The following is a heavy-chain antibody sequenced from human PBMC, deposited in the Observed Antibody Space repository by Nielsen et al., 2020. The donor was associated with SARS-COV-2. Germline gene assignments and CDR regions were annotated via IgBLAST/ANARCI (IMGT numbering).Heavy chain of an antibody. Sequence: GESLKISCAASGFTFTSYGMTWVRQDPGKGLEWVSTISASGGSTFYTDSVKGRFTISRDSFKNTLYLQMNSLRAEDTAVYYCAKVGVGVITHHDAFDIWGQGTMVTVSS. CDR3: AKVGVGVITHHDAFDI. J-gene: IGHJ3*02. D-gene: IGHD3-22*01. V-gene: IGHV3-23*01. CDR1: GFTFTSYG. CDR2: ISASGGST.